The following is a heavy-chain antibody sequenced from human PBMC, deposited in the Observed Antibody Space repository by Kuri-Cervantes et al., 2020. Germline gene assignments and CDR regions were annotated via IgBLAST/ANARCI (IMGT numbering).Heavy chain of an antibody. V-gene: IGHV3-30*01. D-gene: IGHD6-13*01. J-gene: IGHJ4*02. CDR1: GFTFSSYA. CDR3: ARDPGIAAAGTDDY. Sequence: GGSLRLSCAASGFTFSSYAMHWVRQAPGKGLEWVAVISYDGSNKYYADSVKGRFTISRDNSKNTLYLQMNSLRSEDTAVYYCARDPGIAAAGTDDYWGQGTLVTVSS. CDR2: ISYDGSNK.